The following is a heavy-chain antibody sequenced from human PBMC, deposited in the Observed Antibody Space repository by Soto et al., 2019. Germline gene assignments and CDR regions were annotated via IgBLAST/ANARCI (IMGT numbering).Heavy chain of an antibody. D-gene: IGHD1-7*01. Sequence: SETLSLTCTVSGGSISSYYWSWIRQPPGKGLEWIGYIYYCGSTNYNPSLKSRVTISVDTSKNQFSLKLSSVTAADTAVYYCASTSGITGTHYYYYYMDVWGKGTTVTVSS. CDR2: IYYCGST. CDR1: GGSISSYY. J-gene: IGHJ6*03. V-gene: IGHV4-59*08. CDR3: ASTSGITGTHYYYYYMDV.